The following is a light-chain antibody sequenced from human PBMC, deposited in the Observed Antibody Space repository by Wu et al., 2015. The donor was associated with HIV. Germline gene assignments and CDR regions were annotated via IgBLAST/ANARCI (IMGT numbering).Light chain of an antibody. J-gene: IGKJ4*01. CDR3: QQRGYWGT. V-gene: IGKV3-11*01. Sequence: EIVLTQSPGTLSLSPGERATLSCRASQSVSSYLAWYQQKPGQAPRLLMYDASTRATGIPARFSGSGSGTDFTLTISSLEPEDFAVYYCQQRGYWGTFGGGTKVETK. CDR2: DAS. CDR1: QSVSSY.